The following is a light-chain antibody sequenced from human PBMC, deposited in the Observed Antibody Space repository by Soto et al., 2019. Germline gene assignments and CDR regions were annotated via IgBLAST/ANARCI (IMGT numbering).Light chain of an antibody. V-gene: IGLV1-40*01. J-gene: IGLJ2*01. CDR3: QYYAATESV. CDR2: SNT. Sequence: QSVLTQPPSVSGAPGQRVTISCTGSSSNIGAGYSVNWFQLLPGAAPKLLIFSNTLRPSGVPDRFAGSRSATSASLAITGLQAEDEADYYCQYYAATESVFGGGTKVTVL. CDR1: SSNIGAGYS.